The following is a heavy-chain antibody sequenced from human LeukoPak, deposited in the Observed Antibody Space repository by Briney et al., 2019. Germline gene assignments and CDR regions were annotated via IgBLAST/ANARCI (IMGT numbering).Heavy chain of an antibody. J-gene: IGHJ3*02. CDR2: ISYDGNNK. Sequence: GGSLRLSCAASGFTFSGCAMHWVRQAPGKGLEWVAIISYDGNNKYYADSVKGRFIISRDNSKNTLYLQMNSLRAEDTAVYFCARDPKGGFSYGWGAFDIWGQGTMVTVSS. CDR3: ARDPKGGFSYGWGAFDI. CDR1: GFTFSGCA. V-gene: IGHV3-30-3*01. D-gene: IGHD5-18*01.